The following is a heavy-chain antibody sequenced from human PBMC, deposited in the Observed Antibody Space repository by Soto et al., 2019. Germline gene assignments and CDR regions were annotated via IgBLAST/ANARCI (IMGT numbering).Heavy chain of an antibody. V-gene: IGHV1-2*02. CDR3: ARVRTYYDSSGSLDY. J-gene: IGHJ4*02. CDR1: GYTFTGYF. D-gene: IGHD3-22*01. CDR2: INPNSGDT. Sequence: GASVNVSCKASGYTFTGYFIHWVRQAPGQGLEWMGWINPNSGDTNYAQKFQGRVTMTRDMSISTAYMELRRLTSDDTAVYYCARVRTYYDSSGSLDYWGQGTLVTVSS.